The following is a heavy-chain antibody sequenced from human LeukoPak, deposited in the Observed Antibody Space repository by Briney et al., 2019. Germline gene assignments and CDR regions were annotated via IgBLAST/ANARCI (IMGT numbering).Heavy chain of an antibody. V-gene: IGHV3-23*01. CDR1: GFTFSSYA. D-gene: IGHD3-3*01. CDR2: ISGSGGST. CDR3: ATVAGDFWSGYYDY. Sequence: GGSLRLSCAASGFTFSSYAMSWVRQAPGKGLEWVSAISGSGGSTYYADSVKGRFTISRDNSKNTLYLQMNSLRAEDTAVYYCATVAGDFWSGYYDYWGQGTLVTVSS. J-gene: IGHJ4*02.